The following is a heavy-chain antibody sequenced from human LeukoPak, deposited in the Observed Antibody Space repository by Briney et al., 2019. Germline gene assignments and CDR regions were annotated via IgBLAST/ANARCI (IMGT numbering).Heavy chain of an antibody. CDR2: IYTSGST. CDR1: GGSISSYY. V-gene: IGHV4-4*07. J-gene: IGHJ4*02. CDR3: AREVNSSTWRPLDF. D-gene: IGHD6-13*01. Sequence: SESLSLTCTVSGGSISSYYWSWIRQPAGKGLEWIGRIYTSGSTNYNPSLKSRLTMSVDTSNNQFSLKLTSMTAADTAVYYCAREVNSSTWRPLDFWGQGTLVAVSS.